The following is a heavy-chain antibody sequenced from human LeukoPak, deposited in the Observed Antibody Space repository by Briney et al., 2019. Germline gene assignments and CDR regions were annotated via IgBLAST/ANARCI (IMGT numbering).Heavy chain of an antibody. J-gene: IGHJ6*02. Sequence: PGGSLRLSCAASGFTFSSYSMNWVRQAPGKGLEWVSSISSSSSYIYYADSVKGRFTTSRDNAKNSLYLQMNSLRAEDTAVYYCARDHCSGGSCYSPGSYYYGMDVWGQGTTVTVSS. CDR2: ISSSSSYI. CDR3: ARDHCSGGSCYSPGSYYYGMDV. V-gene: IGHV3-21*01. D-gene: IGHD2-15*01. CDR1: GFTFSSYS.